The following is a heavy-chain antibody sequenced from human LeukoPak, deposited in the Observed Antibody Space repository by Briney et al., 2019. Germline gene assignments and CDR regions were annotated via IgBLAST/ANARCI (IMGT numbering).Heavy chain of an antibody. CDR1: GFTFSSYW. CDR2: IKQDGSEK. CDR3: ARPEYFDILTGYV. V-gene: IGHV3-7*01. J-gene: IGHJ4*02. Sequence: GGSLRLSCAASGFTFSSYWRSWVRQAPGKGLEWVANIKQDGSEKHYVDSVKGRFTISRDNAKNSLYLQMNSLRAEDTAVYYCARPEYFDILTGYVWGQGTLVIVSS. D-gene: IGHD3-9*01.